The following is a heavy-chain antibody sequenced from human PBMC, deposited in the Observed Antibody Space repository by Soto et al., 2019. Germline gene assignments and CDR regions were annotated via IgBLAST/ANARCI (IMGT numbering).Heavy chain of an antibody. CDR3: ERDIRGYSYGFPPSAI. Sequence: SETLSLTCTVSGGSISSYYWSWIRQPPGKGLEWIGYIYYSGSTNYNPSLKSRVTISVDTSKNQFSLKLSSVTAADTAVYYCERDIRGYSYGFPPSAIWGKGTMLTVSS. J-gene: IGHJ3*02. CDR2: IYYSGST. D-gene: IGHD5-18*01. V-gene: IGHV4-59*01. CDR1: GGSISSYY.